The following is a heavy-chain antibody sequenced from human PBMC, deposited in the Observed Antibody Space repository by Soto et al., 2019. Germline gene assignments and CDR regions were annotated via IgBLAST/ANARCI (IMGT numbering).Heavy chain of an antibody. J-gene: IGHJ4*02. CDR3: VYYGSGGAY. CDR1: GGSISSSNW. D-gene: IGHD3-10*01. Sequence: QVQLQESGPGLVKPSGTLSLTCAVSGGSISSSNWWSWVRQPPGKGLEWIGEIYHSGSTNYNPSLXARXTXQVDKSKKQFSLKLSSVTAADTAVYYGVYYGSGGAYWGQGTLVTVSS. V-gene: IGHV4-4*02. CDR2: IYHSGST.